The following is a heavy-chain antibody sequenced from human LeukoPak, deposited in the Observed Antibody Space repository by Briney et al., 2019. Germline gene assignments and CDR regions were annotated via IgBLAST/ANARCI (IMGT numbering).Heavy chain of an antibody. D-gene: IGHD3-9*01. CDR1: GGSISSYY. CDR3: ARVDILTGYFDAFDI. Sequence: ETLSLTCTVSGGSISSYYWSWIRQPPGKGLEWIGYIYYSGSTNYNPSLKSRVTISVDTSKNQFSLKLSSVTAADTAVYYCARVDILTGYFDAFDIWGQGTMVTVSS. V-gene: IGHV4-59*01. J-gene: IGHJ3*02. CDR2: IYYSGST.